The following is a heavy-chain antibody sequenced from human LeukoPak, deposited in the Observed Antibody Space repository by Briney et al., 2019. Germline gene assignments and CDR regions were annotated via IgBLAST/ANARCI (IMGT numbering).Heavy chain of an antibody. D-gene: IGHD3-10*01. J-gene: IGHJ4*02. CDR1: GYTFTGYY. V-gene: IGHV1-2*02. CDR2: INPNSGAT. Sequence: GASVKVSCKASGYTFTGYYMHWVRQAPGQGLEWMGWINPNSGATNYAQQFQGRVTMTRDTSISTAYMELNNLISDDTAVYYCARGMGSGTYRRFDFWAREPWSPSPQ. CDR3: ARGMGSGTYRRFDF.